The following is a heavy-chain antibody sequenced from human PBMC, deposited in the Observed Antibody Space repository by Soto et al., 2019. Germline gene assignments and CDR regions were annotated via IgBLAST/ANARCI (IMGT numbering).Heavy chain of an antibody. V-gene: IGHV4-31*03. Sequence: QVQLQESGPGLVKPSQTLSLSCSVSGVSITTSGHYWNWVRQRPGRGLEWIGYIDSSWTTYYNPSLKTRLAMSVEPATSQISLNLSSVTAADTALYFCALGMFMDVWGRGTTVTVSS. CDR1: GVSITTSGHY. CDR3: ALGMFMDV. D-gene: IGHD3-16*01. J-gene: IGHJ6*03. CDR2: IDSSWTT.